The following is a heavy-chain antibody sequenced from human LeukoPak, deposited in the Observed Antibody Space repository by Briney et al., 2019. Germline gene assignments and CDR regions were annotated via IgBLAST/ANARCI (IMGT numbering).Heavy chain of an antibody. CDR1: GYSFTSYW. CDR2: IYPGDSDT. Sequence: GESLKISCKGSGYSFTSYWIGWVRQMPGKGLEWMGIIYPGDSDTRYSPSFQGQVTISADKSISTAYLQWSSLKASDTAMYYCARPRVEMATIDAFDIWGQGTMVTVSS. CDR3: ARPRVEMATIDAFDI. J-gene: IGHJ3*02. V-gene: IGHV5-51*01. D-gene: IGHD5-24*01.